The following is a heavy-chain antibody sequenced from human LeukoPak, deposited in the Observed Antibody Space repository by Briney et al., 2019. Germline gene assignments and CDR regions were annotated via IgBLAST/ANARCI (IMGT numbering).Heavy chain of an antibody. CDR3: EASGYDYSKYYYYGMDV. V-gene: IGHV3-30-3*01. J-gene: IGHJ6*02. CDR2: ISYDGSNK. D-gene: IGHD5-12*01. CDR1: GFTFSSYA. Sequence: GGSLRLSCAASGFTFSSYAMHWVRQAPGKGLEWVAVISYDGSNKYYADSVKGRFTISRDNSKNTLYLQMNSLRAEDTAVYYCEASGYDYSKYYYYGMDVWGQGTTVTVSS.